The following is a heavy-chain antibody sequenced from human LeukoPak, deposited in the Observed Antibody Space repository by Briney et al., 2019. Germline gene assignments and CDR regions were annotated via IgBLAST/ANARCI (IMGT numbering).Heavy chain of an antibody. Sequence: PGGSLRLSCAASGFTFSSYSMNWVRQAPGKGLEWVSYISSSSSTIYYADSVKGRFTISRDNAKNSLYLQMNSLRAEDTAVYYCAAAYCSSTSCPRWYFDLWGRGTLVTVSS. CDR1: GFTFSSYS. D-gene: IGHD2-2*01. CDR3: AAAYCSSTSCPRWYFDL. CDR2: ISSSSSTI. J-gene: IGHJ2*01. V-gene: IGHV3-48*04.